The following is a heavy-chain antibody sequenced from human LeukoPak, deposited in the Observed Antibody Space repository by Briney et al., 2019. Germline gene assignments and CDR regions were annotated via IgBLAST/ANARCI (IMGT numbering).Heavy chain of an antibody. CDR2: IRYDGRNK. Sequence: GGSLRLSCEASGFTFSNSDMHWVRQAPGKGLEWVAFIRYDGRNKYYADSVKGRFTISRDNSKNTLYLQMNSLRTEDTAVFYCAKGHSNWYFFDYWGQGTLVTVSS. J-gene: IGHJ4*02. CDR1: GFTFSNSD. CDR3: AKGHSNWYFFDY. D-gene: IGHD6-13*01. V-gene: IGHV3-30*02.